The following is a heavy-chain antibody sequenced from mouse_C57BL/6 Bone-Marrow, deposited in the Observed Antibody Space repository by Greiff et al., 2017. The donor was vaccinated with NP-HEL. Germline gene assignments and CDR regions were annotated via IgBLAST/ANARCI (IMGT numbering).Heavy chain of an antibody. V-gene: IGHV1-82*01. CDR3: ARWRNYYGSSFDY. Sequence: QVQLQQPGAELVKPGASVKLSCKASGYAFSSSWMNWVKQRPGKGLEWIGRIYPGDGDTNYNGKFKGKATLTADKSSSTAYMQLSSLTSEDSAVYFCARWRNYYGSSFDYWGQGTTLTVSS. J-gene: IGHJ2*01. CDR1: GYAFSSSW. D-gene: IGHD1-1*01. CDR2: IYPGDGDT.